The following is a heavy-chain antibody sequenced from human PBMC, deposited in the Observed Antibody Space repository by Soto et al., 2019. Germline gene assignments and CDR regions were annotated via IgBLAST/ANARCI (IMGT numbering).Heavy chain of an antibody. J-gene: IGHJ3*02. Sequence: SQTLSLTCAIPGDSVFSNSAAWNWIRQSPSRGLEWLGRTYYRSKGYNDYAVSVKSRITINPDTSKNPFSLQLNSVTPEETAVYYCASGVDDCSGGSCSAFDIRGQGTMVTVSS. V-gene: IGHV6-1*01. CDR3: ASGVDDCSGGSCSAFDI. D-gene: IGHD2-15*01. CDR2: TYYRSKGYN. CDR1: GDSVFSNSAA.